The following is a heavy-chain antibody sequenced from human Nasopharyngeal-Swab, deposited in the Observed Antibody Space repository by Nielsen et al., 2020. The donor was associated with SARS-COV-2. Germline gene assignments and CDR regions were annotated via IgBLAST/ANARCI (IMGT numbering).Heavy chain of an antibody. CDR3: ARVGLSDWYFDL. V-gene: IGHV3-13*01. CDR1: GFTFSSYD. CDR2: IGTAGDT. D-gene: IGHD3-3*02. Sequence: GGSLRLSCAASGFTFSSYDMHWVRQATGKGLEWVSAIGTAGDTYYPGSVKGRFTISRDNAKNSLYLQMNSLRAEDTAVYYCARVGLSDWYFDLWGRGTLVTVSS. J-gene: IGHJ2*01.